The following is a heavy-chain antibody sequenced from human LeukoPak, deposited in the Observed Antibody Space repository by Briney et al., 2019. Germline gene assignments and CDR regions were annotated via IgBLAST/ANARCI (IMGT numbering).Heavy chain of an antibody. V-gene: IGHV3-30*04. Sequence: PGTSLRLSCAASGFNFQIYAMHWVRQAPGKGLEWVAIISYGGDNKYYADSVKGRFTISRDNSKSMLYLQMNGLRAEDTAVYYCSRDGPRDYDILTALYDWGQGTVVSVAS. CDR2: ISYGGDNK. CDR3: SRDGPRDYDILTALYD. J-gene: IGHJ4*02. CDR1: GFNFQIYA. D-gene: IGHD3-9*01.